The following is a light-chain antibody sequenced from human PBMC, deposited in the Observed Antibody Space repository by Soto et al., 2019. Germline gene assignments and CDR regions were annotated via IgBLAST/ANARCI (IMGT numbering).Light chain of an antibody. CDR2: EVR. J-gene: IGLJ3*02. CDR1: NRAVGSYKL. Sequence: QSALTQPASVSGSPGQSITIACTGTNRAVGSYKLVSWYQQRPGEAPKLIISEVRNRPSGISYRFTGSKSGNTATLTISGLQAEDEADYYCSSYTTTSTRVFGGGTKLTVL. V-gene: IGLV2-14*01. CDR3: SSYTTTSTRV.